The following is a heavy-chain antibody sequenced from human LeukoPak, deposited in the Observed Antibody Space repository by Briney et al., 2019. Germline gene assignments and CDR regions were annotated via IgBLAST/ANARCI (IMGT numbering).Heavy chain of an antibody. CDR3: ARDRGIAARVVGAFDI. V-gene: IGHV1-69*06. Sequence: SVKVSCKASGGTFSSYAISWVRQAPRQGLEWMGRIIPIFGTANYAQKFQGRVTITADKSTSTAYMELSSLRSEDTAVYYCARDRGIAARVVGAFDIWGQGTMVTVSS. J-gene: IGHJ3*02. D-gene: IGHD6-6*01. CDR2: IIPIFGTA. CDR1: GGTFSSYA.